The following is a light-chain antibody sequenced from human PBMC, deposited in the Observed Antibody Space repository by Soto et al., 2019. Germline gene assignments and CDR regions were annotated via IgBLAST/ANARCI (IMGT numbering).Light chain of an antibody. V-gene: IGKV1-9*01. CDR1: QGISSF. J-gene: IGKJ5*01. Sequence: DIQLTQSPSFLSASVGDRVTITCRASQGISSFLAWSQEKPGEAPKLLIYDASTLQSGVPSRFSGSGSGTEFTLTISSLQPEDFATYYCQQLDSYPITFGQGTRLEIK. CDR3: QQLDSYPIT. CDR2: DAS.